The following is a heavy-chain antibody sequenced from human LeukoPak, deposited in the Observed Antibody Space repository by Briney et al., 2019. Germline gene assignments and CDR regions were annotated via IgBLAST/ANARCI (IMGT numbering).Heavy chain of an antibody. Sequence: ASVKVSCKASGYTLTNYAIHWVRQAPGQRLEWMGWFNSDTGNTDYSQKFQGRVTISRDTSANTAYMELNRLRPEDTAVFYCVRGGPNKSGWTLDYWGQGTLVTVSS. CDR2: FNSDTGNT. D-gene: IGHD6-19*01. V-gene: IGHV1-3*01. CDR1: GYTLTNYA. J-gene: IGHJ4*02. CDR3: VRGGPNKSGWTLDY.